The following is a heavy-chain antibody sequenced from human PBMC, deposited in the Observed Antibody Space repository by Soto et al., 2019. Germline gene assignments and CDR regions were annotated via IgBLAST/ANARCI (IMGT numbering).Heavy chain of an antibody. J-gene: IGHJ6*02. Sequence: SGPTLVNPTQTLTLTCTFSGFSLSTSGMCVSWIRQPPGKALEWLALIDWDDDKYYSTSLKTRLTISKDTSKNQVVLTMTNMDPVDTATYYCARIGIGVAGTRYYYYGMDVWGQGTTVTVSS. CDR2: IDWDDDK. V-gene: IGHV2-70*01. CDR3: ARIGIGVAGTRYYYYGMDV. CDR1: GFSLSTSGMC. D-gene: IGHD6-19*01.